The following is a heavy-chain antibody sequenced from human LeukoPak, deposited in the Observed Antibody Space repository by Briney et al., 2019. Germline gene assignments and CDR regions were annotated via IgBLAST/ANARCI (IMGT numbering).Heavy chain of an antibody. J-gene: IGHJ3*02. Sequence: GGSLRLSCAASGFTFSGSSMHWVRQASGKGLEWVARIKSKANSYATAYAVSVKGRFTISRGDSKNTAHLKMHRLKTGDTDVYYCTRDLATVKCAFDIWGQGRMVSVSS. D-gene: IGHD4-11*01. V-gene: IGHV3-73*01. CDR1: GFTFSGSS. CDR2: IKSKANSYAT. CDR3: TRDLATVKCAFDI.